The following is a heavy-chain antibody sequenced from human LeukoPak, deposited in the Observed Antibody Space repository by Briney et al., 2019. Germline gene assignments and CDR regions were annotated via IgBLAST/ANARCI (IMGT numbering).Heavy chain of an antibody. D-gene: IGHD3-10*01. V-gene: IGHV3-23*01. CDR1: GFTFSSYA. J-gene: IGHJ3*02. Sequence: GGSLRLSCAASGFTFSSYAMSWVRQAPGKGLEWVSAISGSGGNTYYADSVKGRFTISRDNSKNTLFLQMNSLRAEDTAVYYCAKVTGSGSYLADAFDIWGHGTVVTVSS. CDR3: AKVTGSGSYLADAFDI. CDR2: ISGSGGNT.